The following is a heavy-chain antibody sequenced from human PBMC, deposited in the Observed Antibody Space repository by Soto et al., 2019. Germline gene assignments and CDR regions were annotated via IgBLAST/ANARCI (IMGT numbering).Heavy chain of an antibody. CDR2: LTGSSSNI. CDR1: GFSVRNYA. V-gene: IGHV3-23*01. Sequence: GGSLRLSCAASGFSVRNYAMSWVRQAPGKGLEWISTLTGSSSNIYYADSVKGRFAISRDNSRNTLYLQMNSLTAEDTAVYYCANGRATYGLLTHDYWGQGTLVTVSS. D-gene: IGHD3-10*01. CDR3: ANGRATYGLLTHDY. J-gene: IGHJ4*02.